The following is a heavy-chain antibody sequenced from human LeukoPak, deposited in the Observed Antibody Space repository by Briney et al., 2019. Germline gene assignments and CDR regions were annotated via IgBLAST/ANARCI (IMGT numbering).Heavy chain of an antibody. CDR3: ARDSGSGYDRRAFDY. J-gene: IGHJ4*02. V-gene: IGHV1-69*13. D-gene: IGHD5-12*01. CDR1: GGTFSSYA. CDR2: IIPIFGTA. Sequence: SVKVSCKASGGTFSSYAISWVRQAPGQGLEWMGGIIPIFGTASYAQKFQGRVTITADESTSTAYMELSSLRSGDTAVYYCARDSGSGYDRRAFDYWGQGTLVTVSS.